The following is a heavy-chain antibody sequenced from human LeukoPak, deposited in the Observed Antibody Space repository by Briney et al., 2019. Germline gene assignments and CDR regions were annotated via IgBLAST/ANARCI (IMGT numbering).Heavy chain of an antibody. Sequence: TTSETLSLTCTVSGGSISSYYWSWIRQPPGKGLEWIGYIYYSGSTNYNPSLKSRVTISVDTSKNQFSLKLSSVTAADTAVYYCAASVGAKVYWFDPWGQGTLVTVSS. V-gene: IGHV4-59*01. D-gene: IGHD1-26*01. CDR2: IYYSGST. J-gene: IGHJ5*02. CDR1: GGSISSYY. CDR3: AASVGAKVYWFDP.